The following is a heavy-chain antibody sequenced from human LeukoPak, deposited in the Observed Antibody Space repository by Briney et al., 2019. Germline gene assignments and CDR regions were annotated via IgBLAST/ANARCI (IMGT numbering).Heavy chain of an antibody. D-gene: IGHD2-2*01. CDR2: ISYDGSNK. V-gene: IGHV3-30*04. Sequence: GRSLRLSCAASGFTFSSYAMHWVRQALGKGLEWVAVISYDGSNKYYADSVKGRFTISRDNSKNTLYLQMNSLRAEDTAVYYCARDIDPTGLVPAAMPGYWGQGTLVTVSS. J-gene: IGHJ4*02. CDR1: GFTFSSYA. CDR3: ARDIDPTGLVPAAMPGY.